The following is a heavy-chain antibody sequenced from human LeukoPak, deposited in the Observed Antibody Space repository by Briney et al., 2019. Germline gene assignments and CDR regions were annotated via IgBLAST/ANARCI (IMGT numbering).Heavy chain of an antibody. Sequence: PGGSLRHSCAASGFTFKNYDMSWVRQAPGKGLEWVSGISGGGGTTYYADSVKGRFTISRDNAKNTLYLQMNSLRAEDTAVYYCAKGPLIVVVVWVDYWGQGTLVTVSS. CDR1: GFTFKNYD. J-gene: IGHJ4*02. V-gene: IGHV3-23*01. CDR3: AKGPLIVVVVWVDY. CDR2: ISGGGGTT. D-gene: IGHD3-22*01.